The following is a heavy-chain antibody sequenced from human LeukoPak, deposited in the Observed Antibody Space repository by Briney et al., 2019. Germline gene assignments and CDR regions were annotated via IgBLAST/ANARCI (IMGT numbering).Heavy chain of an antibody. CDR1: GGSISSSGYY. CDR3: AGLLIVGATRGAFDI. V-gene: IGHV4-61*08. Sequence: SETLSLTCTVSGGSISSSGYYWSWIRQPPGKGLEWIGYIYYSGSTNYNPSLKSRVTISVDTSKNQFSLKLSSVTAADTAVYYCAGLLIVGATRGAFDIWGQGTMVTVSS. J-gene: IGHJ3*02. CDR2: IYYSGST. D-gene: IGHD1-26*01.